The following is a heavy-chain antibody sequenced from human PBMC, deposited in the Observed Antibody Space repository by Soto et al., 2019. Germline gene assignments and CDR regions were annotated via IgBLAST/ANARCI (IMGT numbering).Heavy chain of an antibody. Sequence: QLQLQESGSGLVKPSQTLSLMCDVSGGSITRGGYSWSWIRQLPGKGLEWLGYIYDNGNTYYNASLKSRVTISVDRSKNQFSLTFTSVTAADTAVYYCARWSPLYGMDVWGQGATVTVSS. CDR1: GGSITRGGYS. CDR3: ARWSPLYGMDV. J-gene: IGHJ6*02. CDR2: IYDNGNT. V-gene: IGHV4-30-2*01. D-gene: IGHD3-3*01.